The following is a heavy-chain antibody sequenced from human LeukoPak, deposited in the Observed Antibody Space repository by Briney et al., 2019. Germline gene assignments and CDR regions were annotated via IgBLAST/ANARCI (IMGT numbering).Heavy chain of an antibody. V-gene: IGHV3-23*01. CDR2: ISGSGGST. D-gene: IGHD5-18*01. J-gene: IGHJ4*02. Sequence: PGRSLRLSCAASGFTFSSYGMSWVRQAPGKGLEWVSAISGSGGSTYYADSVKGRFTISRDNSKNTLYLQMNSLIPEDTAVYYCARQYISGQWYFDYWGQGTLVTVSS. CDR3: ARQYISGQWYFDY. CDR1: GFTFSSYG.